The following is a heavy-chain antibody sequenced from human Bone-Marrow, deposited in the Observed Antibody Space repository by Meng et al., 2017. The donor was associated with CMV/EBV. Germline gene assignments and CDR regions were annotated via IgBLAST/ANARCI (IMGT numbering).Heavy chain of an antibody. CDR1: GGTFSSYA. V-gene: IGHV1-69*05. CDR3: ASGTGGGSQNGGAGFDY. CDR2: IIPIFGTA. D-gene: IGHD6-19*01. Sequence: SVKVSCKASGGTFSSYAISWVRQAPGQGLEWMGGIIPIFGTANYAQKFQGRVTITTDESTSTAYMELSSLRSEDTAVYYCASGTGGGSQNGGAGFDYWGQGTLVTVSS. J-gene: IGHJ4*02.